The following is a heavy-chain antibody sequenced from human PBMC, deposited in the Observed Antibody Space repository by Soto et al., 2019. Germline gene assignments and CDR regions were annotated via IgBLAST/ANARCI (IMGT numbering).Heavy chain of an antibody. CDR3: ALVDNYVTPTPQDV. Sequence: QVQLVQSGDEVRKPGSSVKVSCKASGYIFVNYGIAWVRQAPGQGLEGMGGISPYSGNTHYARKVQGRLTMTTDTSTVTAYLDLGSLTSADTAVYYCALVDNYVTPTPQDVWGQGTPVTVSS. V-gene: IGHV1-18*01. D-gene: IGHD3-16*01. CDR1: GYIFVNYG. CDR2: ISPYSGNT. J-gene: IGHJ6*02.